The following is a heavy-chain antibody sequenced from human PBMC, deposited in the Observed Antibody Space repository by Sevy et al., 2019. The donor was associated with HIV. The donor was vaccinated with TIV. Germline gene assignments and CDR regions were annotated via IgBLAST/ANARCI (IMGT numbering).Heavy chain of an antibody. CDR1: GFTFSSYG. CDR3: ANISPTYCSSTSCYPFDI. V-gene: IGHV3-30*02. Sequence: GGSLRLSCAASGFTFSSYGMHWVRQAPGKGLEWVAFIRYDGSNKYYADSVKGRFTISRENSKNTLYLQMNSLGAEDTAVYYCANISPTYCSSTSCYPFDIWGQGTMVTVSS. J-gene: IGHJ3*02. D-gene: IGHD2-2*01. CDR2: IRYDGSNK.